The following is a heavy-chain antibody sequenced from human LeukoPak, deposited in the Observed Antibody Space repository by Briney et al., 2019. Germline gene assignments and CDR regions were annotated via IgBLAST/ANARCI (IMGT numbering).Heavy chain of an antibody. CDR3: ARSGLPNAFDI. V-gene: IGHV4-39*07. CDR2: IYYSGST. Sequence: SETLSLTCTVSGGSISSSSYYWGWIRQPPGKGLEWIGSIYYSGSTYYNPSLKSRVTISVDTSKNQFSLKLSSVTAADTAVYYCARSGLPNAFDIWGQGTMVTVSS. J-gene: IGHJ3*02. CDR1: GGSISSSSYY. D-gene: IGHD3-3*01.